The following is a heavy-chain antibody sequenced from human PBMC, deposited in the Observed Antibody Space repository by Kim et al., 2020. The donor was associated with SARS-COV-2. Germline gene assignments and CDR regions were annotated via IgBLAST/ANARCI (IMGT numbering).Heavy chain of an antibody. D-gene: IGHD3-22*01. J-gene: IGHJ5*02. V-gene: IGHV1-2*02. CDR3: ARDQDYYDSSGYYSP. Sequence: ASVKVSCKASGYTFTGYYMHWVRQAPGQGLEWMGWINPNSGGTNYAQKFQGRVTMTRDTSISTAYMELSRLRSDDTAVYYCARDQDYYDSSGYYSPWGQGTLVTVSS. CDR1: GYTFTGYY. CDR2: INPNSGGT.